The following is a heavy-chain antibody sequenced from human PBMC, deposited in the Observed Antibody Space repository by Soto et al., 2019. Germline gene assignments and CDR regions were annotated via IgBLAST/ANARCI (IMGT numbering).Heavy chain of an antibody. CDR1: GGTFSSYA. J-gene: IGHJ6*02. D-gene: IGHD3-22*01. CDR3: AGSNRVDDTYYYDSSGPRYYYYYYGMDV. V-gene: IGHV1-69*13. Sequence: GASVKVSCKASGGTFSSYAISWVRQAPGQGLEWMGGIIPIFGTANYAQKFQGRVTITADESTSTAYMELSSLRSEDTAVYYCAGSNRVDDTYYYDSSGPRYYYYYYGMDVWGQGTTVTVSS. CDR2: IIPIFGTA.